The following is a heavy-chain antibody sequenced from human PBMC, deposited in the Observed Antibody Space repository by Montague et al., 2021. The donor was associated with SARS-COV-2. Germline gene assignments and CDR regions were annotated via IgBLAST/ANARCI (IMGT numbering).Heavy chain of an antibody. Sequence: SETLSLTCTVSGGSISSSSYYWGWIRQPPGKGLEWIGSIYYSGSTCYNPPLQRRVTISVDTSKNQFSLKLSSVTAADTAVYYCARVGRQQLVRLSGMDVWGQGTTVTVSS. D-gene: IGHD6-13*01. CDR3: ARVGRQQLVRLSGMDV. V-gene: IGHV4-39*07. CDR1: GGSISSSSYY. J-gene: IGHJ6*02. CDR2: IYYSGST.